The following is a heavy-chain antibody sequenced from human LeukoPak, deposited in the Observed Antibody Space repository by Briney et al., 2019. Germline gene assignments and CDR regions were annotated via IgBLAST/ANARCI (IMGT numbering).Heavy chain of an antibody. CDR1: GGSISSSSYY. D-gene: IGHD4-11*01. Sequence: SETLSLTCTVSGGSISSSSYYWGWIRQFPGKRLEWLVSIYQSGSTYDNPSLKSRVTLSIDTSKNQFSLKISSVAAADTAVYYCVRAEINDYSKYWGQGILVSVSS. J-gene: IGHJ4*02. V-gene: IGHV4-39*07. CDR3: VRAEINDYSKY. CDR2: IYQSGST.